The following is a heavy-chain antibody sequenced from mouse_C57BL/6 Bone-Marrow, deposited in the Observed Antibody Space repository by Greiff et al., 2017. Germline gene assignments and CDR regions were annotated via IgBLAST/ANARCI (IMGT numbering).Heavy chain of an antibody. J-gene: IGHJ4*01. CDR2: ISNGGGST. Sequence: EVLLVESGGGLVQPGGSLKLSCAASGFTFSDYYMYWVRQTPEKRLEWVAYISNGGGSTYYPDTVKGRFTISRDNAKSTLYLQMSRLKSEDTAMYYCASRGGYAMDYWGQGTSVTVSS. D-gene: IGHD1-1*02. CDR1: GFTFSDYY. V-gene: IGHV5-12*01. CDR3: ASRGGYAMDY.